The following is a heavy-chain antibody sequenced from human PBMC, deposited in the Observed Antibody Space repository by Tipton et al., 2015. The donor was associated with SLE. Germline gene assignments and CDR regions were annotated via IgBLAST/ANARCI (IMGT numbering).Heavy chain of an antibody. CDR3: ARPPKTGYNVDL. CDR1: GGSISSSSYY. Sequence: LRLSCTVSGGSISSSSYYWGWIRQPPGKGLEWIGSIYYSGSTYYNPSLKSRVTISVDTSKNQFSLKLSSVTAADTAVYYRARPPKTGYNVDLWGRGTLVTVSS. V-gene: IGHV4-39*01. CDR2: IYYSGST. J-gene: IGHJ2*01. D-gene: IGHD1-14*01.